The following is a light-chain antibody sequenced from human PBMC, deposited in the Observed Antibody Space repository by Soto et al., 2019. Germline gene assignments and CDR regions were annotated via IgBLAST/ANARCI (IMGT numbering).Light chain of an antibody. CDR1: QSVLFSSNNRNY. CDR2: WAS. Sequence: DIVMTQSPDSLAVSLGERATFTCKSSQSVLFSSNNRNYLAWYQQRPGQPPKLLVYWASTRESGVPDRFSGSGSGSAFTFTISSLQAEDVAVYYCQQYYTTPYTFGQGTKLEI. J-gene: IGKJ2*01. CDR3: QQYYTTPYT. V-gene: IGKV4-1*01.